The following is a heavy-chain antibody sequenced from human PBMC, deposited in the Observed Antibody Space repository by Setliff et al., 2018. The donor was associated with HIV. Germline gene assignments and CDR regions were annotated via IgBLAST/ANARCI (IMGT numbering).Heavy chain of an antibody. CDR1: GFTFSNYA. Sequence: GSLRLSCAASGFTFSNYAMSWIRQPPGKGLEWIGEIADSGATDYNPSLKSRVIISLDTSKKQFSLKLNSVTAADTGVYYCARHRDPPGTSWIFYYYMDLWGGGTTVTVSS. CDR2: IADSGAT. D-gene: IGHD2-2*01. V-gene: IGHV4-34*01. J-gene: IGHJ6*03. CDR3: ARHRDPPGTSWIFYYYMDL.